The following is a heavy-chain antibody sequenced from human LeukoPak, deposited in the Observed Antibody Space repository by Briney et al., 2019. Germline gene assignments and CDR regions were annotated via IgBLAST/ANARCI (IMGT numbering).Heavy chain of an antibody. CDR2: IYAGGSA. J-gene: IGHJ4*02. D-gene: IGHD6-25*01. Sequence: GGSLRLSCAASGFTVRSTYMSWVRQAPGKGLEWVSIIYAGGSAYYADSVKGRFTISRDNSKNTLYLQMNSLRAEDTAVYYCARGHISAAGNFDYWGQGTLVTVSS. CDR3: ARGHISAAGNFDY. V-gene: IGHV3-66*01. CDR1: GFTVRSTY.